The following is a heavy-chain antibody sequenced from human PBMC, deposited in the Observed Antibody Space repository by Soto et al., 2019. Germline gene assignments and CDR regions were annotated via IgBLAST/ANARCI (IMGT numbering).Heavy chain of an antibody. Sequence: SVKVSCKASGGTFSSYTISWVRQAPGQGLEWMGRIIPILGIANYAQKFQGRVTITADKSTSTAYMELSSLRSEDTAVYYCARDAPPGYCSSTSCFWFDPWGQGTLVTVS. D-gene: IGHD2-2*01. CDR3: ARDAPPGYCSSTSCFWFDP. CDR1: GGTFSSYT. J-gene: IGHJ5*02. V-gene: IGHV1-69*04. CDR2: IIPILGIA.